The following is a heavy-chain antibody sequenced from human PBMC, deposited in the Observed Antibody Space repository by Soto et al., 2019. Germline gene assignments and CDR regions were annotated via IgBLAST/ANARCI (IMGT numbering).Heavy chain of an antibody. CDR3: AGGSAYYSGFIIY. V-gene: IGHV4-61*08. Sequence: SETLSLTCTVSGGSVSSGDYYWNWIRQPPGKGLEWIGYIYYSGNTNYNPSLKSRVTISVDTSKTQFSLKLSSVTAADTAVYYCAGGSAYYSGFIIYWGQGTLVTVSS. J-gene: IGHJ4*02. CDR2: IYYSGNT. D-gene: IGHD2-21*01. CDR1: GGSVSSGDYY.